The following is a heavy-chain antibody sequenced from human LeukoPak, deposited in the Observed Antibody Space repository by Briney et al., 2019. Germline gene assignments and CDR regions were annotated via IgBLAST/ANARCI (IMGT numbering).Heavy chain of an antibody. CDR1: GFTFSSYA. CDR3: AKGGISVARIAAAGTLGWFDP. V-gene: IGHV3-23*01. J-gene: IGHJ5*02. Sequence: GGSLRLSCAASGFTFSSYAMSWVRQAPGKGLEWVSAISGSGGSTYYADSVKGRFTISRDNSKNTLYLQMNSLRAEDTAVYYRAKGGISVARIAAAGTLGWFDPWGQGTLVTVSS. CDR2: ISGSGGST. D-gene: IGHD6-13*01.